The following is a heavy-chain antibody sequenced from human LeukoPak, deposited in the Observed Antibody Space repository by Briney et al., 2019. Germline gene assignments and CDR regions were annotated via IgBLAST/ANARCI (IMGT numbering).Heavy chain of an antibody. V-gene: IGHV3-48*02. CDR1: GFTFSSYS. Sequence: GGSLRLSCAASGFTFSSYSMNWVRQALGKGLEWVSYISSSSSTIHYADSVKGRFTISRDNAKNSLYLQMNSLRDEDTAVYYCAREGRWQWLAGADYWGQGTLVTVSS. D-gene: IGHD6-19*01. CDR2: ISSSSSTI. J-gene: IGHJ4*02. CDR3: AREGRWQWLAGADY.